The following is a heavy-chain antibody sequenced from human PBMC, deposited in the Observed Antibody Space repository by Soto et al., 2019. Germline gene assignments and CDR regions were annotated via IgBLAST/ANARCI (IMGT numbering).Heavy chain of an antibody. CDR2: ISAYNGNT. CDR3: ARRGITIFGVVSNWFDP. J-gene: IGHJ5*02. Sequence: ASVKVSCKASGYTFTSYGISWVRQAPGQGLEWMGWISAYNGNTNYAQKLQGRVTMTTDTSTSTAYMELRSLRSDDTAVYYCARRGITIFGVVSNWFDPWGQGTLVTVSS. V-gene: IGHV1-18*01. CDR1: GYTFTSYG. D-gene: IGHD3-3*01.